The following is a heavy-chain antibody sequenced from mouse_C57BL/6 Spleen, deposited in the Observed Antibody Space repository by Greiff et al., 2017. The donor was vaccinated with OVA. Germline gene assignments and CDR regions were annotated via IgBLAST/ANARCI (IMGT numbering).Heavy chain of an antibody. V-gene: IGHV3-6*01. J-gene: IGHJ2*01. CDR3: ATYGSTYYFDY. CDR1: GYSITSGYY. D-gene: IGHD1-1*01. CDR2: ISYDGSN. Sequence: VQLQQSGPGLVKPSQSLSLTCSVTGYSITSGYYWNWIRQFPGNKLEWMGYISYDGSNNYNPSLKNRISITRDTSKNQFFLKLNSVTTEDTATYYCATYGSTYYFDYWGQGTTLTVSS.